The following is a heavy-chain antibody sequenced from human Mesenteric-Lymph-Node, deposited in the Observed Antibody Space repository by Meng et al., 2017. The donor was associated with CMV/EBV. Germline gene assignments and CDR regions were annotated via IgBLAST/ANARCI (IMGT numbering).Heavy chain of an antibody. CDR3: ARENLPYYYDSSGLPFDY. Sequence: GESLKISCAASGLTFTTYAMSWVRQAPGKGLEWVSVIGSGGTAYHGDSVKGRFTISRDNAKNLLYLQMNSLRAEDTAVYYCARENLPYYYDSSGLPFDYWGQGTLVTVSS. D-gene: IGHD3-22*01. CDR2: IGSGGTA. V-gene: IGHV3-23*01. CDR1: GLTFTTYA. J-gene: IGHJ4*02.